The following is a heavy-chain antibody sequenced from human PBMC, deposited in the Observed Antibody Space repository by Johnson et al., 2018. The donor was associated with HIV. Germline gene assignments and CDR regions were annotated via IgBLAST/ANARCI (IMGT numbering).Heavy chain of an antibody. J-gene: IGHJ3*02. Sequence: QMLLVESGGGVVQPGRSLRLSCAASGFTFSSYGMHWVRQAPGKGLEWLAFIRYDGSNKYYADSVKGRFTISRDNSKNTLYLQMNSLRAEDTAVYYCAKTYSGSNRDAFDIWGQGTMVTVSS. CDR1: GFTFSSYG. V-gene: IGHV3-30*02. D-gene: IGHD1-26*01. CDR3: AKTYSGSNRDAFDI. CDR2: IRYDGSNK.